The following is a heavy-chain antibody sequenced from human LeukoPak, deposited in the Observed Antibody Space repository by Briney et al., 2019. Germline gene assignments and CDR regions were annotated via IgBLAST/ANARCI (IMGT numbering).Heavy chain of an antibody. Sequence: ASVKVSCKASGYTFTSYIISWVRQAPGQGLEWMGWISTYNGNTNYAQNLQGRVTMTTDTSTSTAYMEVRNLRHDDTAVYYCARVSNADTTGFGSFGYWGQGILVTVSS. CDR1: GYTFTSYI. J-gene: IGHJ4*02. D-gene: IGHD6-19*01. CDR2: ISTYNGNT. CDR3: ARVSNADTTGFGSFGY. V-gene: IGHV1-18*01.